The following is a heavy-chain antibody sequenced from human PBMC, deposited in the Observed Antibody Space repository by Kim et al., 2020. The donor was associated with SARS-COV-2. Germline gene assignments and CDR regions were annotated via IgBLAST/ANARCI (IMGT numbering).Heavy chain of an antibody. CDR1: GFTFSSYA. CDR2: ISGSGGST. Sequence: GGSLRLSCAASGFTFSSYAMSWVRQAPGKGLEWVSAISGSGGSTYYADSVKGRFTISRDNSKNTLYLQMNSLRAEDTAVYYCAKDRVVEAYGSGSPRGWFDPWGQGTLVTVSS. D-gene: IGHD3-10*01. CDR3: AKDRVVEAYGSGSPRGWFDP. V-gene: IGHV3-23*01. J-gene: IGHJ5*02.